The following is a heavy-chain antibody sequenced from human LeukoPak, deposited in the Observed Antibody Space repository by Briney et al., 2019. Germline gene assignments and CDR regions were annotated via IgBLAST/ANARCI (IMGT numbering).Heavy chain of an antibody. CDR3: ASGPYVQWLAPFDY. Sequence: PGGSLRLSCAASGFTFSSYWMSWVRQAPGKGLEWVANIKQDGSEKYYVDSVKGRFTISRDNAKNSLYLQMNSLRAEDTAVYYCASGPYVQWLAPFDYWGQGTLVTVSP. J-gene: IGHJ4*02. V-gene: IGHV3-7*01. CDR1: GFTFSSYW. CDR2: IKQDGSEK. D-gene: IGHD6-19*01.